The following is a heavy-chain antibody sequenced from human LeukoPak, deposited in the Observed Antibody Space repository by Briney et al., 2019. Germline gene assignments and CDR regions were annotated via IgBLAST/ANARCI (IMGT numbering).Heavy chain of an antibody. J-gene: IGHJ4*02. CDR3: ARLSPGSSGYENLYYFDY. V-gene: IGHV5-51*01. D-gene: IGHD5-12*01. CDR1: GYNFPIYW. Sequence: MTGESLKISCKGSGYNFPIYWIAWVRQMPGKGLECMGIIYPGDSDTRYSPSFQGQVTISADKSISTAYLQWSSLKASDTAMYYCARLSPGSSGYENLYYFDYWGQGTLVTVSS. CDR2: IYPGDSDT.